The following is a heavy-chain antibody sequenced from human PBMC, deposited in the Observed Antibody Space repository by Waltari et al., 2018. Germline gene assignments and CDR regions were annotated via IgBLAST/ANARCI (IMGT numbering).Heavy chain of an antibody. V-gene: IGHV4-34*01. Sequence: QVQLQQWGAGLLKPSETLSLTCAVYGGSFSGYYWSWIRQPPGKGLEWIGEINHSGSTNYNPSLKSRVTISVDTSKNQFSLKLSSVTAADTAVYYCARGPLLVYAGYFDLWGRGTLVTVSS. CDR2: INHSGST. J-gene: IGHJ2*01. D-gene: IGHD2-8*02. CDR1: GGSFSGYY. CDR3: ARGPLLVYAGYFDL.